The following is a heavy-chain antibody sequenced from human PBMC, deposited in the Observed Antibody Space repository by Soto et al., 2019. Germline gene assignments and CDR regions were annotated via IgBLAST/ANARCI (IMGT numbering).Heavy chain of an antibody. V-gene: IGHV4-59*12. D-gene: IGHD6-13*01. J-gene: IGHJ6*02. CDR1: GGSISSYY. CDR3: ARDHPAIAAAGMDV. CDR2: IYYSGST. Sequence: SETLSLTCTVSGGSISSYYWSWIRQPPGKGLEWIGYIYYSGSTNYNPSLKSRVTISVDTSKNQFSLKLSSGTAADTAVYYCARDHPAIAAAGMDVWGQGTTVTVSS.